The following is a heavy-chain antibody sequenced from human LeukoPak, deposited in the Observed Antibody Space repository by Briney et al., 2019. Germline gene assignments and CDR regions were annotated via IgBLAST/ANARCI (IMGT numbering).Heavy chain of an antibody. CDR2: INVDGTNT. V-gene: IGHV3-74*01. J-gene: IGHJ4*02. CDR1: GFTFSTYW. Sequence: GGSLRLSCTASGFTFSTYWMHWVRQAPGKGLVWVSRINVDGTNTNYADSVKGRFTISRDNANNTLYLQTNSLRAEGTAVYYCCVSWLRGPFDYWGQGTLVTVSS. D-gene: IGHD5-12*01. CDR3: CVSWLRGPFDY.